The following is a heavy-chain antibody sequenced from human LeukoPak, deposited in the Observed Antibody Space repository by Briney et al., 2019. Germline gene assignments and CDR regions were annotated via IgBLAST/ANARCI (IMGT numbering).Heavy chain of an antibody. CDR1: GFTFSNFA. Sequence: GGSLRLSCAASGFTFSNFAMSWVRQAPGKGLEWVSAISGSGGNTYYADSVKGRFTISRDNSKNTLYLQMNSLRAEDTAVYYCAREGYCSSNKCRDYWGQGTQVTVSS. V-gene: IGHV3-23*01. CDR3: AREGYCSSNKCRDY. D-gene: IGHD2-2*01. CDR2: ISGSGGNT. J-gene: IGHJ4*02.